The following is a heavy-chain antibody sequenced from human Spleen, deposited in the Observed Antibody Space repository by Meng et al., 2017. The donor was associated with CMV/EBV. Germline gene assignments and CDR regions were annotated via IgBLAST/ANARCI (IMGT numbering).Heavy chain of an antibody. V-gene: IGHV3-30*03. CDR2: ISSDGNNK. CDR1: GFTFSDHY. CDR3: ARAMDV. J-gene: IGHJ6*02. Sequence: GESLKISCAASGFTFSDHYMDWVRQAPGKGLEWVAVISSDGNNKYQTDSVKGRFTISRDNSRNTVHLQMRSLTTEDTAVYYCARAMDVWGQGTTVTVSS.